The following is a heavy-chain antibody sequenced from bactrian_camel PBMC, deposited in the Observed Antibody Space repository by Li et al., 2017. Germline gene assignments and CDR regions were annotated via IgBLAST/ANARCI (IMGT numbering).Heavy chain of an antibody. Sequence: HVQLVESGGGSVQAGGSLRLSCVHSGYNIERTCMGWYRQAPGKEREFVSSIFAGGTTMYADSVKGRFIISQDKAKNTVYLQMNSLKPEDTAMYYCAARGPYCYTKLSVRDFTYWGQGTQVTVS. CDR1: GYNIERTC. CDR2: IFAGGTT. CDR3: AARGPYCYTKLSVRDFTY. D-gene: IGHD2*01. J-gene: IGHJ6*01. V-gene: IGHV3S53*01.